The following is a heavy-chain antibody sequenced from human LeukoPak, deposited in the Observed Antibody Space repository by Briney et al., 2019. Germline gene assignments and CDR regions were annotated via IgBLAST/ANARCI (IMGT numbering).Heavy chain of an antibody. CDR2: MSSSDDGR. D-gene: IGHD4-17*01. CDR1: GFSFSSYA. CDR3: AKDDYGVHDY. V-gene: IGHV3-23*01. J-gene: IGHJ4*02. Sequence: PGGSLRLSCATSGFSFSSYAMSWVRQAPGKGLEWVSAMSSSDDGRYYAASVRGRFTISRDTSRSTLYLQMNSLRAEDTAVYYCAKDDYGVHDYWGQGTLVTVPS.